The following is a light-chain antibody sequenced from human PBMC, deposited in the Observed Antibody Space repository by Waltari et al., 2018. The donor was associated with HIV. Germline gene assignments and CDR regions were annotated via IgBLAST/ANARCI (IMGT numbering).Light chain of an antibody. J-gene: IGLJ2*01. CDR3: GTWDDSLNGWEV. CDR1: SSNIGNDA. CDR2: SNN. V-gene: IGLV1-44*01. Sequence: QSVLTQPPSASGTPGQTVTISCSGSSSNIGNDAVNWYQQLPGTAPKLLIYSNNQRPAGLPDRFSGSKSGTAASLAISGLQSEDQADYYCGTWDDSLNGWEVFGGGTKLTVL.